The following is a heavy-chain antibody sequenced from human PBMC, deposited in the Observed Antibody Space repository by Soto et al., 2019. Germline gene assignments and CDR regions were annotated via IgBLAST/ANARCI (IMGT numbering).Heavy chain of an antibody. V-gene: IGHV3-30*04. CDR1: GFSFNNYA. J-gene: IGHJ4*02. CDR2: ISYSGINE. CDR3: ARAPEDSTETLDS. Sequence: QQHLVEYGGGVVQPGRSLRLSCAASGFSFNNYALHWVRQAPGKGLVWVAVISYSGINEDYADSVKGRFTISRDISKNTLYLQMNSLRTEDTAVYYCARAPEDSTETLDSWGQGTLVTVSS.